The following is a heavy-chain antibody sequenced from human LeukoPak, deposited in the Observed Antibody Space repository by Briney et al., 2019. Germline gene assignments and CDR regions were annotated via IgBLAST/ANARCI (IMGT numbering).Heavy chain of an antibody. Sequence: GASVKVSCKASGGTFSSYAISWVRQAPGQGLEWMGRINPNSGGTNYAQKFQGRVTMTRDTSISTAYMELSRLRSDDTAVYYCARPTYYYDSSGYSNFDYWGQGTLVTVSS. D-gene: IGHD3-22*01. J-gene: IGHJ4*02. CDR2: INPNSGGT. CDR1: GGTFSSYA. V-gene: IGHV1-2*06. CDR3: ARPTYYYDSSGYSNFDY.